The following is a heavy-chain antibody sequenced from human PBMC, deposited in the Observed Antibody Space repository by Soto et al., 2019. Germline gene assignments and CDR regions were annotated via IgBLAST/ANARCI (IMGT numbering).Heavy chain of an antibody. CDR3: AREYCDSISCYGVDY. Sequence: QVQLVQSGAEVKKPGASVKVSCKAAGYTFTTYGIIWVRQAPGQGLEWMGWISAFNDNAKYAQKFQGRVTMTTDTSTSTVYMELRSLSPDDTAVYYCAREYCDSISCYGVDYWGQGTLVTVSS. CDR2: ISAFNDNA. D-gene: IGHD2-2*01. CDR1: GYTFTTYG. J-gene: IGHJ4*02. V-gene: IGHV1-18*01.